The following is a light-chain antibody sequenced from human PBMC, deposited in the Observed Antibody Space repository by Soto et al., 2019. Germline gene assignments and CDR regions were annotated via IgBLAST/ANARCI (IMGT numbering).Light chain of an antibody. CDR2: GAS. CDR1: EDISNY. V-gene: IGKV1-27*01. Sequence: DIQMTQSPSSLSASVGDRVTITCRASEDISNYLAWYQQKPGKVPKLLIYGASTLQSGVPSRFSGSGSGTDFTLTISSLQTEDVATYYCQNYNSAPWTFDQGTKVESK. CDR3: QNYNSAPWT. J-gene: IGKJ1*01.